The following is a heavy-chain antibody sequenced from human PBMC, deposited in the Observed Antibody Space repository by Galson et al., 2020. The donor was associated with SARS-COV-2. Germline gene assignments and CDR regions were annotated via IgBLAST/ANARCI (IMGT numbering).Heavy chain of an antibody. D-gene: IGHD1-26*01. CDR2: IKSNVNGGTT. CDR1: GFNLKNAW. CDR3: TAIVGGGDTFDN. J-gene: IGHJ3*02. Sequence: GGSLRLSCAASGFNLKNAWMSWVRQAPGKGLEWVGRIKSNVNGGTTDYAAPVKGRFTISRDDSKNTLYLQMNSLKTEDTGVYYCTAIVGGGDTFDNWGQGTMVTVSP. V-gene: IGHV3-15*01.